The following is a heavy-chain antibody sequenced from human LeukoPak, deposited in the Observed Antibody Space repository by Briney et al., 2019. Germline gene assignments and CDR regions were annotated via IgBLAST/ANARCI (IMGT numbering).Heavy chain of an antibody. J-gene: IGHJ4*02. CDR2: VSGSGGST. D-gene: IGHD5-24*01. CDR1: GFTFSNYA. V-gene: IGHV3-23*01. Sequence: PGGSLRLSCGASGFTFSNYAMSWVRQVPGKGLEWVSAVSGSGGSTYYADSVKGRFTISRDNSKNTLYLQMNSLRAEDTAVYYCAKRGMTTIKEGFDYWGQGTLVTVSS. CDR3: AKRGMTTIKEGFDY.